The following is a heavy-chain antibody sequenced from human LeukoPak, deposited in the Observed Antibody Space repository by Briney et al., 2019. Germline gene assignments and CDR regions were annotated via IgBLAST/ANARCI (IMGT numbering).Heavy chain of an antibody. CDR2: FSGSGGNT. J-gene: IGHJ4*02. CDR3: ARQSGTMVTTRFDY. D-gene: IGHD4-17*01. Sequence: GGSLRLSCAASGFTFSSYAMSWVRQAPGKGLEWVSTFSGSGGNTYYADSVKGRFTISRDNAKNSLYLQMNSLRAEDTAIYYCARQSGTMVTTRFDYWGQGTLVTVSS. CDR1: GFTFSSYA. V-gene: IGHV3-23*01.